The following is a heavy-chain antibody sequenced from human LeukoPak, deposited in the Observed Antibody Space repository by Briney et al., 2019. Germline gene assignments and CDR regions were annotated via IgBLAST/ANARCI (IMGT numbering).Heavy chain of an antibody. Sequence: GGSLRLSCSVAGFTFSHSWMTWVRHAPGKGLDGVGNIKEVGSEEKYVGSVKSRFTICRDNAKNSMYLQMNSLRAEDTAIYYCARVSVFRGYSYGYAGSYYYYYMAVWGKGTTVTISS. CDR1: GFTFSHSW. CDR3: ARVSVFRGYSYGYAGSYYYYYMAV. V-gene: IGHV3-7*03. J-gene: IGHJ6*03. D-gene: IGHD5-18*01. CDR2: IKEVGSEE.